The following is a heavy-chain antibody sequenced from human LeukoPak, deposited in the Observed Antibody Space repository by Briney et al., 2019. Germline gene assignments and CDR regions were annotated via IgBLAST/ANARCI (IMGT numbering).Heavy chain of an antibody. CDR2: ISYDGTNE. J-gene: IGHJ1*01. Sequence: GGSLRLSCAASGFAFGSYAMHWVRQAPGKGLEWVALISYDGTNEYYADSVKGRFTISRDNSKNTLYLQMNSLRAEDTALYYCAREGDNNKWYRFQLWGQGTLVTVSS. CDR3: AREGDNNKWYRFQL. V-gene: IGHV3-30-3*01. D-gene: IGHD2-2*01. CDR1: GFAFGSYA.